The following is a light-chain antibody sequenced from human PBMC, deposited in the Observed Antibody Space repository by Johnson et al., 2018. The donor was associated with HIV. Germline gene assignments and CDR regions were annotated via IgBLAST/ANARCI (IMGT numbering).Light chain of an antibody. J-gene: IGLJ1*01. Sequence: QSVLTQPPSVSAAPGQKVTISCSGSSSNIGNNYVSWYQQLPGTAPKLLIYDNNKRPSGIPDRFSGSKSGTSATLGITGLQTGDEADYYCGTWDSSLTAGVSGTGTKVTVI. CDR1: SSNIGNNY. CDR2: DNN. V-gene: IGLV1-51*01. CDR3: GTWDSSLTAGV.